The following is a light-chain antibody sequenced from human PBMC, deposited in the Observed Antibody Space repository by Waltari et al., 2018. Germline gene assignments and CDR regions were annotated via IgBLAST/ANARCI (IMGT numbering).Light chain of an antibody. CDR3: CSFTATHTLL. Sequence: QSALTQPASVSGSPGQSITISCTGTNNDVGASKFVSWYQQHPGRAPQLMIYDVTERPSGISYRFSGSKSANTAPLTISGLLPEDEAIYYCCSFTATHTLLFGGGTTVTVL. CDR1: NNDVGASKF. J-gene: IGLJ2*01. CDR2: DVT. V-gene: IGLV2-14*03.